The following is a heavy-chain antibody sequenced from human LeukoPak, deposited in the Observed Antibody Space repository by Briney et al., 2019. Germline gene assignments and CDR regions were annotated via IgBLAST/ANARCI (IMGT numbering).Heavy chain of an antibody. CDR2: IYYSGST. CDR3: ARARITMVRGGFYGMDV. V-gene: IGHV4-61*01. D-gene: IGHD3-10*01. J-gene: IGHJ6*04. Sequence: PSETLSLTCTVSGGPVSSGSYYWSWIRQPPGKGLEWIGYIYYSGSTNYNPSLKSRVTISVDTSKNQFSLKLSSVTAADTAVYYCARARITMVRGGFYGMDVWGKGTTVTVSS. CDR1: GGPVSSGSYY.